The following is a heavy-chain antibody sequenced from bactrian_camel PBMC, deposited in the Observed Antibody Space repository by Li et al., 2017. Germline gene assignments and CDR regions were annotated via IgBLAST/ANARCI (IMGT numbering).Heavy chain of an antibody. Sequence: QLVESGGGSVQAGESLTLSCVNSGATYSSYCVAWFRQTPGKEREAVARICDRGGALYADSVKGRFTISEDKVKRAVTLQMNSLKLEDTATYYCAGKTHFAAAAGPWDDFGFWAQGTQVTVSS. CDR1: GATYSSYC. J-gene: IGHJ6*01. CDR3: AGKTHFAAAAGPWDDFGF. V-gene: IGHV3-3*01. CDR2: ICDRGGA. D-gene: IGHD1*01.